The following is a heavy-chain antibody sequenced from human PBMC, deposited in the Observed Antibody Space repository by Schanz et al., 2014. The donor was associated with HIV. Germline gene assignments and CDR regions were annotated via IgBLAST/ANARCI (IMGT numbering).Heavy chain of an antibody. CDR1: GFTFDEYP. J-gene: IGHJ4*02. V-gene: IGHV3-9*01. Sequence: EVQLVESGGGLVQPGRSLRLSCAASGFTFDEYPMHWVRQAPGKGLEWVSGISWNNLNLAYADSVKGRFTISRDNAKNSLYLQMNSLRAEDTALYHCARSSSGSGTWPPRYWGQGTLVIVSS. D-gene: IGHD6-6*01. CDR3: ARSSSGSGTWPPRY. CDR2: ISWNNLNL.